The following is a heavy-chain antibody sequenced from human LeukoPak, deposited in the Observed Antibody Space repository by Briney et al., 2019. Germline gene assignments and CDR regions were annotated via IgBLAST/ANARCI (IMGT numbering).Heavy chain of an antibody. Sequence: GGSLRLSRAASGFTLSSYSMNWVRQAPGKGLEWVSSISSSSSYTYYADSVKGRFTISRDNSKNTLYLQMNSLRAEDAAVYYCAKAPLGRCTGVICYYFDYWGQGTLVTVSS. CDR2: ISSSSSYT. CDR3: AKAPLGRCTGVICYYFDY. CDR1: GFTLSSYS. V-gene: IGHV3-21*04. J-gene: IGHJ4*02. D-gene: IGHD2-15*01.